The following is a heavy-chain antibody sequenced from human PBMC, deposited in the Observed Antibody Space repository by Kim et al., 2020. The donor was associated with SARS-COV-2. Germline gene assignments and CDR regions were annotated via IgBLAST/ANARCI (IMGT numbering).Heavy chain of an antibody. CDR2: IYTSGST. Sequence: SETLSLTCTVSGGSISSYYWSWIRQPAGKGLEWIGRIYTSGSTNYNPSLKSRVTMSVDTSKNQFSLKLSSVTAADTAVYYCARVLGGIVVVSDAFDIWGQGTMVTVSS. J-gene: IGHJ3*02. CDR3: ARVLGGIVVVSDAFDI. CDR1: GGSISSYY. V-gene: IGHV4-4*07. D-gene: IGHD2-21*01.